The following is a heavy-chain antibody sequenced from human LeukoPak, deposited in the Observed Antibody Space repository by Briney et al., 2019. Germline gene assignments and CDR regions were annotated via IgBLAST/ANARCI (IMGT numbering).Heavy chain of an antibody. Sequence: GESLKISCKGSGYSFTSYWIGWVRQMPGKGLEWMGIIYPGDSDTRDSPSFQGQVTISADKSISTAYLQWSSLKASDTAMYYCARHGDFRGRNIDYWGQGTLVTVSS. D-gene: IGHD3-10*01. V-gene: IGHV5-51*01. CDR2: IYPGDSDT. CDR3: ARHGDFRGRNIDY. J-gene: IGHJ4*02. CDR1: GYSFTSYW.